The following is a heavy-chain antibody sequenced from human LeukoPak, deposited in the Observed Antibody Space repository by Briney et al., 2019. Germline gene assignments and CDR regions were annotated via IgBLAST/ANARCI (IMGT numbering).Heavy chain of an antibody. CDR3: ARASYYYDSSGYYY. J-gene: IGHJ4*02. CDR2: ISAYNGNT. D-gene: IGHD3-22*01. Sequence: VKVSCKASGYTFTSYGISWVRQAPGQGLEWMGWISAYNGNTNYAQKLQGRVTMTTDTSTSAAYMELRSLRSDDTAVYYCARASYYYDSSGYYYWGQGTLVTVSS. V-gene: IGHV1-18*01. CDR1: GYTFTSYG.